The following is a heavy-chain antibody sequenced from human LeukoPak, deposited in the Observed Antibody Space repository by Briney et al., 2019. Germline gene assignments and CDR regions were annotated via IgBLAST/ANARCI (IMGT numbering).Heavy chain of an antibody. CDR1: GGSFSGYY. CDR3: ASLAVAGLSEGY. CDR2: INHSGST. J-gene: IGHJ4*02. V-gene: IGHV4-34*01. Sequence: SETLSLTCAVYGGSFSGYYWSWIRQPLGKGLEWIGEINHSGSTNYNPSLKSRVTISVDTSKNQFSLKLSSVTAADTAVYYCASLAVAGLSEGYWGQGTLVIVSS. D-gene: IGHD6-19*01.